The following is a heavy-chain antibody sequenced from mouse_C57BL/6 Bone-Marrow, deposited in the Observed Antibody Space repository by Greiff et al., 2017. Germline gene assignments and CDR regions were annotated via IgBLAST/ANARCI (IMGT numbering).Heavy chain of an antibody. CDR1: GFTFSSYG. D-gene: IGHD2-1*01. Sequence: EVKLVESGGDLVKPGGSLKLSCAASGFTFSSYGMSWVRQTPDKRLEWVATISSGGSYTYYPDSVKGRFTISRDKAKNTLYLQMSSLQSEGTAMYYCARQGYGNYPYYFDYWGQGTTLTVSS. J-gene: IGHJ2*01. CDR3: ARQGYGNYPYYFDY. V-gene: IGHV5-6*01. CDR2: ISSGGSYT.